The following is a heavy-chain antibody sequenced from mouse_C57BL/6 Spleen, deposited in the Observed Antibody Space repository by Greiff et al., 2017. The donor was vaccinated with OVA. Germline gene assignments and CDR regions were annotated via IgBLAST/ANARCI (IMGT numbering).Heavy chain of an antibody. D-gene: IGHD1-1*01. CDR3: ARLDYYGSSYGWYFDV. Sequence: QVQLQQPGAELVKPGASVKLSCKASGYTFTSYWMHWVKQRPGRGLEWIGRIDPNSGGTKYNEKFKSKATLTVDKPSSTAYMQLSSLTSEDSAVYYCARLDYYGSSYGWYFDVWGTGTTVTVSS. V-gene: IGHV1-72*01. CDR1: GYTFTSYW. J-gene: IGHJ1*03. CDR2: IDPNSGGT.